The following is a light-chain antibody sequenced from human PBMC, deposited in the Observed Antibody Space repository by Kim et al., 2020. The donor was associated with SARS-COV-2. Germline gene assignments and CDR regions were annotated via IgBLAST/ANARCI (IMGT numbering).Light chain of an antibody. CDR1: QSISSW. Sequence: SASVGDRVTSTCRASQSISSWLAWYQQKPGKAPKLLIYDASSLESGVPSRFSGSGSGTEFTLTISSLQPDDFATYYCQQYNSWWTFGQGTKVEIK. J-gene: IGKJ1*01. CDR2: DAS. V-gene: IGKV1-5*01. CDR3: QQYNSWWT.